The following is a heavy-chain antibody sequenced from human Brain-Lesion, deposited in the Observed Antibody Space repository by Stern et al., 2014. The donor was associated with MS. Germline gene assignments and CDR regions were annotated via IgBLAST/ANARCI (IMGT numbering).Heavy chain of an antibody. D-gene: IGHD6-19*01. V-gene: IGHV4-59*01. CDR1: GDSMSSYY. Sequence: DQLVESGPGLVKPSETLSLTCTVSGDSMSSYYWSWIRQPPGKGLEWIGSIYYPGSTDYNPSLKSRVTISVDTSKNQFSLRLTSVTAADTAVYYCARLSSGWYAYWGQGTLVTVSS. J-gene: IGHJ4*02. CDR3: ARLSSGWYAY. CDR2: IYYPGST.